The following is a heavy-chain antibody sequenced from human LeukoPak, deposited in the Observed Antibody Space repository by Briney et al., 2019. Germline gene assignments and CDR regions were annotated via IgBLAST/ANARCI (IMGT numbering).Heavy chain of an antibody. J-gene: IGHJ5*02. D-gene: IGHD5-12*01. CDR3: ARDSGYDFWFDA. Sequence: TSETLSLTCTVSGGSISSHQWSWIRQPPGKGLEWMGHSYNSGTTNYNPSLKSRVTISVDTSKNQFTLKLTSVTAADTAVYYCARDSGYDFWFDAWGQGTLVIVSS. V-gene: IGHV4-59*11. CDR1: GGSISSHQ. CDR2: SYNSGTT.